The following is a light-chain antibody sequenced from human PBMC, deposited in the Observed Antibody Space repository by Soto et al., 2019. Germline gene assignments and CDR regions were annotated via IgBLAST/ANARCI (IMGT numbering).Light chain of an antibody. CDR1: NSDVGGYDR. Sequence: QSALTQPASVSGPPGQSIAISCTGTNSDVGGYDRVSWYQHHPGKAPTLLIYEVNKRPSGVSNRFSGSKSGNTASLTISGLQAEDEADYYCSSSVGGPIWVFGGGTQLTVL. CDR3: SSSVGGPIWV. CDR2: EVN. V-gene: IGLV2-23*02. J-gene: IGLJ7*01.